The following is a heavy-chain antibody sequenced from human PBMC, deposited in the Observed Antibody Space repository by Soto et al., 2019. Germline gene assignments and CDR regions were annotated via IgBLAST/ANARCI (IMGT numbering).Heavy chain of an antibody. CDR1: GYTFTSYD. Sequence: ASVKVSCKASGYTFTSYDINWVRQATGQGLEWMGWMNPNSGNTGYAQKFQGRVTMTRNTTISTAYMELSSLRSEDTSLYSCARGTRGHYAFDIWGQGTMVTVSS. J-gene: IGHJ3*02. V-gene: IGHV1-8*02. CDR2: MNPNSGNT. CDR3: ARGTRGHYAFDI.